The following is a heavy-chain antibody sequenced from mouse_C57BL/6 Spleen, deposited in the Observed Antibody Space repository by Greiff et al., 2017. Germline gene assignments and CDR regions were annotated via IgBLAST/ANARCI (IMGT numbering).Heavy chain of an antibody. CDR2: ISGGGGNT. Sequence: DVKLVESGGGLVKPGGSLKLSCAASGFTFSSYTMSWVRQTPEKRLEWVATISGGGGNTYYPDSVKGRFTISRDNAKNTLYLQMSSLRSEDTALYYCARQETGYYFDYWGQGTTLTVS. CDR3: ARQETGYYFDY. CDR1: GFTFSSYT. J-gene: IGHJ2*01. V-gene: IGHV5-9*01. D-gene: IGHD4-1*01.